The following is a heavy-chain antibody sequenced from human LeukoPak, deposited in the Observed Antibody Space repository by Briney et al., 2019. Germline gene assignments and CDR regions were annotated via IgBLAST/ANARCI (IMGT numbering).Heavy chain of an antibody. CDR2: IYTSGST. CDR1: GGSISSGSYY. V-gene: IGHV4-61*02. J-gene: IGHJ4*02. Sequence: PSETLSLTCTVSGGSISSGSYYWSWIRQPAGKGLEWIGRIYTSGSTNYNPSLKSRVTISVDTSKNQFSLKLSSVTAADTAVYYCARVLGSGWYYDYWGQGTLVTVSS. CDR3: ARVLGSGWYYDY. D-gene: IGHD6-19*01.